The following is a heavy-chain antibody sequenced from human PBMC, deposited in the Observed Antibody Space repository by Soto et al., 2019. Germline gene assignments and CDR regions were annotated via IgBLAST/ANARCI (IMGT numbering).Heavy chain of an antibody. D-gene: IGHD3-10*01. CDR1: GFTFDDYA. V-gene: IGHV3-9*01. CDR2: ISWNSGSI. J-gene: IGHJ4*02. Sequence: GGSLRLSCAASGFTFDDYAMHWVRQAPGKGLEWVSGISWNSGSIGYADSVKGRFTISRDNAKNSLYLQMNSLRAEDTALYYCAKTPGEYAYFDYWGQGTLVTVSS. CDR3: AKTPGEYAYFDY.